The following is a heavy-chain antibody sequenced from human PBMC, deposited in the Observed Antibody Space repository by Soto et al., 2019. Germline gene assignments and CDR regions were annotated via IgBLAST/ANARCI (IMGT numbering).Heavy chain of an antibody. Sequence: QVQLVQSGAEVKKPGASVKVSCKASGYTFTSYGISWVRQAPGQGLEWMGWISAYNVNTNYAQKLQGRVTMTTDTSTSTAYMELRSLRSDDTAVYYCARDVTLLGFGRNAGCFDRWGQGTLVTVSS. D-gene: IGHD3-10*01. J-gene: IGHJ5*02. CDR3: ARDVTLLGFGRNAGCFDR. CDR2: ISAYNVNT. CDR1: GYTFTSYG. V-gene: IGHV1-18*01.